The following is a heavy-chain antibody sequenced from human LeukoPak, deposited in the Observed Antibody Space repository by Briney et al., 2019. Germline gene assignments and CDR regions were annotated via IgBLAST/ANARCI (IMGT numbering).Heavy chain of an antibody. CDR2: INPDSGGS. CDR1: GYTFTGNY. D-gene: IGHD6-13*01. V-gene: IGHV1-2*02. J-gene: IGHJ4*02. Sequence: ASVKVSCKASGYTFTGNYMHWVRQAPGQGLEWMGRINPDSGGSNYAQKFQGRVTMTRDTSISTAYMEVSRLRSDDTAVYYCAREATRRAAAANYWGQGTLVTVSS. CDR3: AREATRRAAAANY.